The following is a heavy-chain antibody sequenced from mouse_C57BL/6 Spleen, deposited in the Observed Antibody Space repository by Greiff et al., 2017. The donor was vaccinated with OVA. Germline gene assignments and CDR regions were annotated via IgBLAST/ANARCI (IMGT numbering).Heavy chain of an antibody. CDR2: IWSDGST. V-gene: IGHV2-6-1*01. CDR1: GFSLTSYG. CDR3: ARHNWGYYAMDY. Sequence: VKLMESGPGLVAPSQSLSITCTVSGFSLTSYGVHWVRQPPGKGLEWLVVIWSDGSTTYNSALKSRLSISKDNSKSQVFLKMNSLQTDDTAMYYCARHNWGYYAMDYWGQGTSVTVSS. J-gene: IGHJ4*01. D-gene: IGHD4-1*01.